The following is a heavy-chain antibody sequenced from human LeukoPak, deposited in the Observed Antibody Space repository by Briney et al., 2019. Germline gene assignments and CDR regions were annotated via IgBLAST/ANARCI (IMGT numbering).Heavy chain of an antibody. D-gene: IGHD5-12*01. CDR2: ISSDGSFI. CDR1: GFTFSSYT. CDR3: AIFGGYSGYDLFDY. J-gene: IGHJ4*02. Sequence: GGSPRLSCAASGFTFSSYTINWVRQAPGRGLEWVSSISSDGSFIFYGDSVRGRFTISRDNAKNSVYLQMKSLSADDTVVYYCAIFGGYSGYDLFDYWGQGALVTVSS. V-gene: IGHV3-21*01.